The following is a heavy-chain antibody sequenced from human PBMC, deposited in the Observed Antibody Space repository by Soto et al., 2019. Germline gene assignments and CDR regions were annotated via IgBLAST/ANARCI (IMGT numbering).Heavy chain of an antibody. CDR1: GGSFSGYY. Sequence: TLSLTCAVYGGSFSGYYWNFIRQPPGKGLEWIGEINHSGSTNYNPSLKSRVTMSVDTSKNEFSLKLSSVTAADTAVYYCARGGYYYYSYMDVWGKGTTVTVSS. CDR3: ARGGYYYYSYMDV. CDR2: INHSGST. J-gene: IGHJ6*03. V-gene: IGHV4-34*01. D-gene: IGHD6-13*01.